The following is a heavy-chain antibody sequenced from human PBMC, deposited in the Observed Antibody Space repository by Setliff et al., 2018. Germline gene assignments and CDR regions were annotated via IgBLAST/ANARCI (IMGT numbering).Heavy chain of an antibody. CDR3: ARVGPLTDDAFDI. D-gene: IGHD1-26*01. CDR1: GYTFTNYW. CDR2: IYPADSDT. V-gene: IGHV5-51*01. J-gene: IGHJ3*02. Sequence: GSLKISCKGSGYTFTNYWIAWVRQMPGKGLEYMGIIYPADSDTTYSPSFQGQVTISADKSINTAYLQWSSLKASDTAIYYCARVGPLTDDAFDIWGQGTMVTVSS.